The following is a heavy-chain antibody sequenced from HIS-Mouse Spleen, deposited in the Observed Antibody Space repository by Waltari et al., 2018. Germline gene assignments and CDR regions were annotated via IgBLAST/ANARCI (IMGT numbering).Heavy chain of an antibody. CDR3: AREIPYSSSWYDWYFDL. Sequence: QLQLQESGPGLVKPSETLSLPCTVSGGSISSRSYYWRRIRQPPGKGLEWIGSIYYSGSTYYNPSLKSRVTISVDTSKNQFSLKLSSVTAADTAVYYCAREIPYSSSWYDWYFDLWGRGTLVTVSS. J-gene: IGHJ2*01. V-gene: IGHV4-39*07. CDR1: GGSISSRSYY. CDR2: IYYSGST. D-gene: IGHD6-13*01.